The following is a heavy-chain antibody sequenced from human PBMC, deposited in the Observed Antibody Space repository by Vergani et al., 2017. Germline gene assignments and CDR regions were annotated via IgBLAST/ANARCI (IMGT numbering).Heavy chain of an antibody. CDR2: IIPIFGTA. CDR1: GGTFSSYA. J-gene: IGHJ6*02. D-gene: IGHD3-9*01. Sequence: QVQLVQSGAEVKKPGSSVKVSCKASGGTFSSYAISWVRQAPGQGLEWMGRIIPIFGTANYAQKFQGRVTITADESTSTAYVELSSLRSEDPAVYYCVGDGYDIWAGLGCYYGMDVWGQGTTVTVSS. V-gene: IGHV1-69*13. CDR3: VGDGYDIWAGLGCYYGMDV.